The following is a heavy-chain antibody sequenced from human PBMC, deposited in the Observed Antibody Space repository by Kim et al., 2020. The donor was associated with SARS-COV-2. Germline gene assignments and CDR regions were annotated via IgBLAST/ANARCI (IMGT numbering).Heavy chain of an antibody. CDR2: IKSKTDDGTA. D-gene: IGHD1-26*01. Sequence: GGSLRLSCAASGFTFSNAWMSWVRQAPGKGLEWVGRIKSKTDDGTAAYGAPVKGRFTISRDDSRNNLYLQMNSLTIEDTAVSYCTIEITWDVRPPPHWGQGSLVTVSS. CDR1: GFTFSNAW. J-gene: IGHJ4*02. CDR3: TIEITWDVRPPPH. V-gene: IGHV3-15*01.